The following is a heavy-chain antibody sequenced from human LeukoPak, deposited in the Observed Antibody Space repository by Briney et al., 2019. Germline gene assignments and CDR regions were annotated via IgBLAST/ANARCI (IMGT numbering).Heavy chain of an antibody. CDR1: GFTFSSYE. CDR2: ISSSGNTI. J-gene: IGHJ4*02. CDR3: ARDGRDSSGWYDPFDY. Sequence: GGSLRLSCVTSGFTFSSYEMNWVHQAPGKGLEWVSYISSSGNTIYHADSVKGRFTISRDNAEKSLYLQMSSLRAEDTAVYYCARDGRDSSGWYDPFDYWGQGTLVTVSS. D-gene: IGHD6-19*01. V-gene: IGHV3-48*03.